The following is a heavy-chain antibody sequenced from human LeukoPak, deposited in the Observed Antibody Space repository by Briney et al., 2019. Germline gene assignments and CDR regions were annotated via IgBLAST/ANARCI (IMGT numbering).Heavy chain of an antibody. CDR2: IYHSGST. D-gene: IGHD4-17*01. Sequence: SETLSLTCTVSGYSLSSGYYWGWMRQPPGKGLEWIGSIYHSGSTYYNPSLKSRVTISVDTSKNQFSLKLSSVTAADTAVYYCARVRPTVTNWFDPWGQGTLVTVSS. J-gene: IGHJ5*02. CDR3: ARVRPTVTNWFDP. CDR1: GYSLSSGYY. V-gene: IGHV4-38-2*02.